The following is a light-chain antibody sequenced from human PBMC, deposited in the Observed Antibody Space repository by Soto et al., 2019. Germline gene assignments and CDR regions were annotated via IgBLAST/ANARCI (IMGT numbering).Light chain of an antibody. Sequence: DIVMTQSPDSLPVSLGERATINCRSSQSLLYSSNNKNYLAWYQQKPGQPPKLLIYWASTRESGVPDRFSGGGSGTDFTLTSSSLQAEDVAVYYCQQYYSTPRTLGQGTKVEIK. J-gene: IGKJ1*01. V-gene: IGKV4-1*01. CDR1: QSLLYSSNNKNY. CDR3: QQYYSTPRT. CDR2: WAS.